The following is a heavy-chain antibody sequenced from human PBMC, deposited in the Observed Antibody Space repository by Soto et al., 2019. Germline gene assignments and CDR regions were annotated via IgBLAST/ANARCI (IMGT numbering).Heavy chain of an antibody. J-gene: IGHJ4*02. Sequence: GGSLRLSXAASGFTFSSYGMHWVRQAPGKGLEWVAVISYDGSNKYYADSVKGRFTISRDNSKNTLYLQMNSLRAEDTAVYYCAKLGGVTVVPAATGDYWGQGTLVTVSA. CDR2: ISYDGSNK. CDR1: GFTFSSYG. D-gene: IGHD2-2*01. V-gene: IGHV3-30*18. CDR3: AKLGGVTVVPAATGDY.